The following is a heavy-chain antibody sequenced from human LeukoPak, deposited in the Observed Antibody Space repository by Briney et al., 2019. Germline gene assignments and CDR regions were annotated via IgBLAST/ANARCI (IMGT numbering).Heavy chain of an antibody. Sequence: GVSLRLSCAASGFTFSSYAMHWVRQAPGKGLEWVAVISYDGSNKYYADSVKGRFTISRDNSKNTLYLQMNSLRAEDTAVYYCARDMVRGVTPPYYFDYWGQGTLVTVSS. CDR2: ISYDGSNK. V-gene: IGHV3-30*04. CDR1: GFTFSSYA. CDR3: ARDMVRGVTPPYYFDY. D-gene: IGHD3-10*01. J-gene: IGHJ4*02.